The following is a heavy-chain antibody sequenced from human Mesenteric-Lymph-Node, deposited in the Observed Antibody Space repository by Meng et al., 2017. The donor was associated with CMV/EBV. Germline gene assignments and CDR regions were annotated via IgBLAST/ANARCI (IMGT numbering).Heavy chain of an antibody. CDR3: ARNLYCSSTSCRFPNYYYYYGMDV. CDR2: ISSTSNYI. D-gene: IGHD2-2*01. V-gene: IGHV3-21*01. CDR1: EFTFSSDS. Sequence: GESLKISCAASEFTFSSDSMSWVRHAPGKGLEWVSSISSTSNYIYYADSVKGRFTISRDNAKNSLFLQMNSLRAEDAAMYYCARNLYCSSTSCRFPNYYYYYGMDVWGQGTTVTVSS. J-gene: IGHJ6*02.